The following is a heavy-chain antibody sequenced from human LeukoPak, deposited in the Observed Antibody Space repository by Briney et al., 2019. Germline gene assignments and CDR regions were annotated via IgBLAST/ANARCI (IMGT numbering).Heavy chain of an antibody. D-gene: IGHD3-10*01. J-gene: IGHJ4*02. CDR1: GFTFSNAW. V-gene: IGHV3-15*01. Sequence: GGSLRLSCAASGFTFSNAWISWVRQAPGKGLEWVGRIKSKTDGGTTDYAAPVKGRFTISRDDSKNTLYLQMNSLKTEDTAVYYCARAHSGSGSYGLDYWGQGTLVTVSS. CDR3: ARAHSGSGSYGLDY. CDR2: IKSKTDGGTT.